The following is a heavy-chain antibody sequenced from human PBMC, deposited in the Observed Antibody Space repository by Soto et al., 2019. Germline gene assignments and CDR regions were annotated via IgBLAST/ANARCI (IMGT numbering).Heavy chain of an antibody. CDR3: AEDGHNGEYKHGTFGY. CDR2: ISGSGGST. J-gene: IGHJ4*02. CDR1: GFTFCSYA. Sequence: EVQLLESGGGLVQRGGSLRLSCAASGFTFCSYAMSWVRQAPGKGLEWFSAISGSGGSTYYADSVKGRFTISRDNTKNTPYLQTNSLRVEHTAVYYCAEDGHNGEYKHGTFGYWGKGTLVTVSS. D-gene: IGHD4-17*01. V-gene: IGHV3-23*01.